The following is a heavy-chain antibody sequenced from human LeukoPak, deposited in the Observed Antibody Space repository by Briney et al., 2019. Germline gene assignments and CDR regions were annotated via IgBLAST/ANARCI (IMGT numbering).Heavy chain of an antibody. J-gene: IGHJ6*03. D-gene: IGHD3-10*01. CDR1: GFTFTTYW. V-gene: IGHV3-7*01. CDR2: IKQDGTEK. Sequence: GGSLRLSCAASGFTFTTYWMSWVRQAPGKGLEWVANIKQDGTEKYYVDSVKGRFTISRDNAKNTLYLQMNSLRAEDTAVYYCARVVRGRNYYYYYMDVWGKGTTVTVSS. CDR3: ARVVRGRNYYYYYMDV.